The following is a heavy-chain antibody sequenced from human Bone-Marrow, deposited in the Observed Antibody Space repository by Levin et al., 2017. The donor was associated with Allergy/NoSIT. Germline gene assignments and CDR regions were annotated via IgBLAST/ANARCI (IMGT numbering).Heavy chain of an antibody. CDR3: AGDKVSSAGAPPSYLDS. CDR1: GFPFSRSA. CDR2: ISFDGTST. D-gene: IGHD6-19*01. V-gene: IGHV3-30-3*01. Sequence: GGSLRLSCAASGFPFSRSAMHWVRQAPGKGLECLAVISFDGTSTSYADSVKGRFTISRDNSNNTLFLQMNSLRVDDTAIYYCAGDKVSSAGAPPSYLDSWGQGTPVTVSS. J-gene: IGHJ4*02.